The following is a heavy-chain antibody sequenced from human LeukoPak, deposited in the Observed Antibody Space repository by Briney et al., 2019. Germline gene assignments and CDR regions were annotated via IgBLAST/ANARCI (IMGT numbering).Heavy chain of an antibody. CDR2: ISAYNGNR. D-gene: IGHD3-22*01. J-gene: IGHJ4*02. CDR1: GYTFTSYG. V-gene: IGHV1-18*01. CDR3: ARDRYYDSKAHFDY. Sequence: ASVKVSCKASGYTFTSYGISWVRQAPGQGLELMGWISAYNGNRNYAQKLQGRVTMTTDTSTSTAYLELRSLRSDDTAVYYCARDRYYDSKAHFDYWGQGTLVTVSS.